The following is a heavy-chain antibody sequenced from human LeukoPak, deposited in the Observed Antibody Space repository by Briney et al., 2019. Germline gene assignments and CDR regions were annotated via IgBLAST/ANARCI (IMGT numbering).Heavy chain of an antibody. CDR2: IHTSGST. J-gene: IGHJ5*02. V-gene: IGHV4-4*07. Sequence: SETLSLTCTVSGGSISSYYWNWIRQPAGKGLEWIGRIHTSGSTNYNPSLKSRVTMSLDTSKNHFSLKLSSVTAADTAVYYCARDGAKYCSSISCYKPFDPWGQGTLVTVSS. CDR3: ARDGAKYCSSISCYKPFDP. CDR1: GGSISSYY. D-gene: IGHD2-2*02.